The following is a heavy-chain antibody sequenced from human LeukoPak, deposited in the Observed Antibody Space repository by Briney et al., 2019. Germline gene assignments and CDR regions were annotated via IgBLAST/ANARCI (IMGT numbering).Heavy chain of an antibody. D-gene: IGHD2-15*01. J-gene: IGHJ4*02. CDR3: AREHIVVVVAASSVFDY. Sequence: GASVKVSCKASGYTFTGYYMHWVRQAPGQGLEWMGWINPNSGGTNYAQKFQGRVTMTRDTSISTAYMELSRLGSDDTAVYYCAREHIVVVVAASSVFDYWGQGTLVTVSP. V-gene: IGHV1-2*02. CDR2: INPNSGGT. CDR1: GYTFTGYY.